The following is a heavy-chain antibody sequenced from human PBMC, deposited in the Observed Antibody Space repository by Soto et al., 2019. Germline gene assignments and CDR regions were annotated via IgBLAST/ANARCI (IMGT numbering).Heavy chain of an antibody. CDR3: ARDYDL. CDR2: ILPMFGTV. CDR1: GGTFSIYT. J-gene: IGHJ4*02. Sequence: QVQLVQSGAEVKKPGSSVKVSCKVSGGTFSIYTITRVRQAPGLGLEWMGRILPMFGTVNYAQKIQGRVTITADKSTNTAYMELSSLTFDDTAMYYCARDYDLWGQGTLVTVSS. V-gene: IGHV1-69*08.